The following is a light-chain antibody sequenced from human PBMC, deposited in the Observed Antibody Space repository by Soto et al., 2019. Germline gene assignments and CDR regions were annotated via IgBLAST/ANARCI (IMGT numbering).Light chain of an antibody. CDR1: SSNIGSNT. CDR2: SNN. V-gene: IGLV1-44*01. CDR3: AAWDASLNALV. Sequence: VLTQPPSASGTPGQRVTISCSGSSSNIGSNTVSWYQQVPGTAPKLLIYSNNQRPSGVPDRFSGSKSDTSASLATSGLHSADEADYSCAAWDASLNALVFGTGTKVTVL. J-gene: IGLJ1*01.